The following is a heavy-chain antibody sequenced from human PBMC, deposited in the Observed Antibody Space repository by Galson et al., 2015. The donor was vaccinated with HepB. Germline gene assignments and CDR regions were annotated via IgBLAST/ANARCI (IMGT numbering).Heavy chain of an antibody. D-gene: IGHD3-3*01. Sequence: SLTCAVSGGSISSGGYSWSWIRQPPGKGLEWIGYIYHSGSTYYNPSLKSRVTISVDRSKNQFSLKLSSVTAADTAVYYCARKAIIPRAAGFDYWGQGTLVTVSS. J-gene: IGHJ4*02. CDR2: IYHSGST. CDR3: ARKAIIPRAAGFDY. CDR1: GGSISSGGYS. V-gene: IGHV4-30-2*01.